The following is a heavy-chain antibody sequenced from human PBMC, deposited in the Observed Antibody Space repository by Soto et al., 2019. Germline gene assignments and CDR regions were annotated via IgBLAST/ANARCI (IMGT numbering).Heavy chain of an antibody. Sequence: QVQLVESGGGVVQPGRSLRLSCAASGFTFSSYGMHWVRQAPGKGLEWVAVISYDGSNKYYADSVKGRFTISRDNSKNTLYLQMNSLRAEDTAVYYCGRDDSSGYSKVDYWGQGTLVTVSS. V-gene: IGHV3-30*03. CDR2: ISYDGSNK. J-gene: IGHJ4*02. CDR3: GRDDSSGYSKVDY. D-gene: IGHD3-22*01. CDR1: GFTFSSYG.